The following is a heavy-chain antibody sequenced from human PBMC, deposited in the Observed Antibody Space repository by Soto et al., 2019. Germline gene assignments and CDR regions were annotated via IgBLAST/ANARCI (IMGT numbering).Heavy chain of an antibody. CDR3: ARRGVSGPVDY. D-gene: IGHD3-10*01. J-gene: IGHJ4*02. CDR1: GGSISSSSYY. V-gene: IGHV4-39*02. Sequence: QLQLQESGPGLVKPSETLSLTCTVSGGSISSSSYYWGWIRQPPGKGLEWLGNIYYSGSAYYNPSLKSRVTISVDMSKNNFSLKLSSVTAADTAVYYCARRGVSGPVDYWGQGTLVTVSS. CDR2: IYYSGSA.